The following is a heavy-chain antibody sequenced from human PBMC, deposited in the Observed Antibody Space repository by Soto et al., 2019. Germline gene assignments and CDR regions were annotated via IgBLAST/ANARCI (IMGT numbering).Heavy chain of an antibody. V-gene: IGHV1-69*01. J-gene: IGHJ5*02. Sequence: QVQLVQSGAEVKKPGSSVKFSCKASGGTFSSYAISWVRQAPGQGLEWMGGIIPIFGTANYAQKFQGRVTITADESTSTAYMELSSLRSEDTAVYYCARANIAVAGNQWFDPWGQGTLVTVSS. CDR1: GGTFSSYA. CDR3: ARANIAVAGNQWFDP. D-gene: IGHD6-19*01. CDR2: IIPIFGTA.